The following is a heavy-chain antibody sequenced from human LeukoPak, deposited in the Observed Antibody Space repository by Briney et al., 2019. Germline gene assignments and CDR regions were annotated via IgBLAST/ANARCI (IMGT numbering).Heavy chain of an antibody. D-gene: IGHD2-2*01. CDR3: ARVQGYCSTTSCYPHY. CDR1: GYTLTNYA. V-gene: IGHV7-4-1*02. Sequence: ASVKVSCRASGYTLTNYALNWVRQAPGQGLEWMGWINTNTGNPTYAQGFTGRFVFSLDTSVNTAYLQISSLKAEDTAIYYCARVQGYCSTTSCYPHYWGQGTLVTVSS. J-gene: IGHJ4*02. CDR2: INTNTGNP.